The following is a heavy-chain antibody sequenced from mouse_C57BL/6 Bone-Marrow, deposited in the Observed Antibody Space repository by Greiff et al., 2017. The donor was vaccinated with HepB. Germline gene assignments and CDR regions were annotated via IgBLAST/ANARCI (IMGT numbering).Heavy chain of an antibody. D-gene: IGHD2-13*01. CDR2: IWSGGST. J-gene: IGHJ4*01. V-gene: IGHV2-2*01. CDR3: ARGLLRWRDYAMDY. Sequence: VQLQQSGPGLVQPSQSLSITCTVSGFSLTSYGVHWVRQSPGKGLEWLGVIWSGGSTDYNAAFISRLSISKYNSKSQVFFKMNSLQADDTAIYYCARGLLRWRDYAMDYWGQGTSVTVSS. CDR1: GFSLTSYG.